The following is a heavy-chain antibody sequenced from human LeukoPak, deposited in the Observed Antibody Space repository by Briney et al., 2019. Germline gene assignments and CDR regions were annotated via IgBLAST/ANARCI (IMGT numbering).Heavy chain of an antibody. Sequence: SETLSLTCTVSGDSISSYYWSWIRQPPGKRLEWIGYIYYSGSTNYNPSLKSRLTISLDTSKNQFSLKLNSVTAADTAVYYCARGRFAIGPGGTGLGIWGQGTMVTVSS. J-gene: IGHJ3*02. CDR3: ARGRFAIGPGGTGLGI. D-gene: IGHD6-13*01. CDR2: IYYSGST. CDR1: GDSISSYY. V-gene: IGHV4-59*12.